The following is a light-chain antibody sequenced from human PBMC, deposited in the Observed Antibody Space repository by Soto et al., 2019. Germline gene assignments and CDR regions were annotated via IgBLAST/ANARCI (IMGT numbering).Light chain of an antibody. CDR1: SSDVGGYNY. CDR3: SSYAGSNNLV. CDR2: EVS. Sequence: QSALTQPPSASGSPGQSVTISCTGTSSDVGGYNYVSWYQQHPGKAPKLMIYEVSKRPSGVPDRFSGSKSGNPASLTVSGLQDEDEADYYCSSYAGSNNLVFGGGTKLTVL. V-gene: IGLV2-8*01. J-gene: IGLJ2*01.